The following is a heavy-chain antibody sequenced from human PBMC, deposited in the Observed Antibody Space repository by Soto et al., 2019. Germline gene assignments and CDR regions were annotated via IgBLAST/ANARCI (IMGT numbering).Heavy chain of an antibody. Sequence: QMQLVESGGGVVQPGRSLRLSCAASGFTFSSYGMHWVRQAPGKGLEWVEVISYDGSNKYYADSVKGRFTISRDNSKNTLYLQMNSLRAEDTAVYYCAKPTTLYDILTGCPDYWGQGTLVTVSS. J-gene: IGHJ4*02. V-gene: IGHV3-30*18. CDR3: AKPTTLYDILTGCPDY. D-gene: IGHD3-9*01. CDR1: GFTFSSYG. CDR2: ISYDGSNK.